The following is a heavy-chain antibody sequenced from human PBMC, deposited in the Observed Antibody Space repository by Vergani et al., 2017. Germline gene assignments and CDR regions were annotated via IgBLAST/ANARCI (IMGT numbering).Heavy chain of an antibody. CDR2: IIPILGIA. CDR1: GGTFSSYT. Sequence: QVQLVQSGAEVKKPGASVKVSCKASGGTFSSYTISWVRQAPGQGLEWMGRIIPILGIANYAQKFQGRVTITADKSTSTAYMELSGLRSEDTAVYYCARDRDATKPRKGYYYYGMDVWGQGTTVTVSS. V-gene: IGHV1-69*09. CDR3: ARDRDATKPRKGYYYYGMDV. D-gene: IGHD1-14*01. J-gene: IGHJ6*02.